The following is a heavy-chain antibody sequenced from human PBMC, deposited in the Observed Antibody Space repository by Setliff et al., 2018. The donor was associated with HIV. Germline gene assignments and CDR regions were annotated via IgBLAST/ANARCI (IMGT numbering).Heavy chain of an antibody. CDR2: INPNSGGT. Sequence: ASVKVSCKASGYTFTGYYMHWVRQAPGQGLEWMGWINPNSGGTNYAQKFQGRVTMTRDTSISTAYMELSRLRSDDTAVYYCARDLLYCGGDCLLTEGYYYGMDVWGQGTTVTVSS. CDR1: GYTFTGYY. CDR3: ARDLLYCGGDCLLTEGYYYGMDV. D-gene: IGHD2-21*02. V-gene: IGHV1-2*02. J-gene: IGHJ6*02.